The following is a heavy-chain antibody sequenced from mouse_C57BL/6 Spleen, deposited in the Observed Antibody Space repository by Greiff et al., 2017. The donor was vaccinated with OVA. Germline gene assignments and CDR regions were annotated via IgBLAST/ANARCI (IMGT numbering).Heavy chain of an antibody. V-gene: IGHV5-4*01. J-gene: IGHJ2*01. CDR3: ARAYYSNYDY. Sequence: EVQLVESGGGLVKPGGSLKLSCAASGFTFSSYAMSWVRQTPEKRLEWVATISDGGSYTYYPDNVKGRFTISRDNAKNNLYLQMSHLKSEDTAMYYCARAYYSNYDYWGQGTTLTVSS. CDR2: ISDGGSYT. CDR1: GFTFSSYA. D-gene: IGHD2-5*01.